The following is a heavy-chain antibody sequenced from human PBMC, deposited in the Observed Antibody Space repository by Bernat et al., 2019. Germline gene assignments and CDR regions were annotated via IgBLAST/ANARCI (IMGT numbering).Heavy chain of an antibody. V-gene: IGHV3-30-3*01. CDR1: GFTFSSYA. D-gene: IGHD4-17*01. CDR3: ARRGALDY. CDR2: ISYDGSNK. J-gene: IGHJ4*02. Sequence: QVQLVESGGGVVQPGRSLRLSCAASGFTFSSYAMHWVRQAPGKGLEWVAVISYDGSNKYYADSVKGRFTISRDNSKNTLYLQMNSLRAEDTAVYYCARRGALDYWGQGTLVTVSS.